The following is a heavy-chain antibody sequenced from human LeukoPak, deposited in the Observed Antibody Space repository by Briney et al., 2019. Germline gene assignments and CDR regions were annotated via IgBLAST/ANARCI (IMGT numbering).Heavy chain of an antibody. CDR2: ISSSSTYI. CDR3: ARDRVVSGRFGEVAS. Sequence: GGSLRLSCAASGFTFSSYSMNWVRQAPGKGLEWVSFISSSSTYIYYADSVKGRSTISRDDAKNSLYLQMSSLRADDTAVYYCARDRVVSGRFGEVASWGQGTLVTVSS. CDR1: GFTFSSYS. J-gene: IGHJ5*01. D-gene: IGHD3-10*01. V-gene: IGHV3-21*01.